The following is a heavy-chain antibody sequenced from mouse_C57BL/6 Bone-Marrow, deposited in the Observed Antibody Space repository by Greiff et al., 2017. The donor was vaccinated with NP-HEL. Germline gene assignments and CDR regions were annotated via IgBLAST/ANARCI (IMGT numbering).Heavy chain of an antibody. D-gene: IGHD2-4*01. CDR3: AREGGLRRRTYAMDY. J-gene: IGHJ4*01. V-gene: IGHV5-16*01. CDR2: INYDGSST. CDR1: GFTFSDYY. Sequence: EVHLVESEGGLVQPGSSMKLSCTTSGFTFSDYYMAWVRQVPEQGLDWVANINYDGSSTYYLDSLKSRFIISRDNAKNILYLQMSSLTSEDTATYYCAREGGLRRRTYAMDYWGQGTSVTVSS.